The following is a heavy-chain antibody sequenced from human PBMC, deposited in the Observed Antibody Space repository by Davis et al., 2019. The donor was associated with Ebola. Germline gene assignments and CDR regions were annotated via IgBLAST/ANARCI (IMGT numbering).Heavy chain of an antibody. Sequence: PGGSLRLSCAASGFTFSSYGMHWVRQAPGKGLEWVAVIWYDGSDKYYADSVKGRFTISRDNAKNSLYLQMNSLRAEDTAVYYCGGRAEIWGQGTLVTVSS. D-gene: IGHD2-15*01. CDR2: IWYDGSDK. CDR1: GFTFSSYG. CDR3: GGRAEI. V-gene: IGHV3-33*03. J-gene: IGHJ4*02.